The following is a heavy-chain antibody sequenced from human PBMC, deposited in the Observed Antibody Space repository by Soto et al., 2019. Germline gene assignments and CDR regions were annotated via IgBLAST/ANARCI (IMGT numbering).Heavy chain of an antibody. CDR3: AKGVYSSGWSHFDY. Sequence: EVQLLESGGGLVQPGGSLRLSCAASGFTFRSYAMNWVRQAPGKGLEWVSGISAGGGSTFYADPVKGRFTISRDSSKNTLFLQMNSLRAEDTAVYYCAKGVYSSGWSHFDYWGQGTLVSVSS. CDR2: ISAGGGST. D-gene: IGHD6-19*01. J-gene: IGHJ4*02. CDR1: GFTFRSYA. V-gene: IGHV3-23*01.